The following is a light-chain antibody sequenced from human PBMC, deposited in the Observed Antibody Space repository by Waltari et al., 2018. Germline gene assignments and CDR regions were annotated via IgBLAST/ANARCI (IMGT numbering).Light chain of an antibody. CDR1: SSNIGSNY. CDR3: AAWDDTLSGVV. Sequence: QSVLTQPPSGSGTPGQRVTISCSGSSSNIGSNYLYWYQQLPGQAPKLLIYRNKQRPSGVPDRFSGSKSGTSASLAISGLRSEDEADYYCAAWDDTLSGVVFGGGTKLTVL. CDR2: RNK. V-gene: IGLV1-47*01. J-gene: IGLJ2*01.